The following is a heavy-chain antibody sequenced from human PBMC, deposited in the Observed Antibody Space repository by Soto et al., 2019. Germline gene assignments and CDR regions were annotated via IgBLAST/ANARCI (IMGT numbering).Heavy chain of an antibody. CDR2: LWNDGYTK. CDR1: GFIISRNG. V-gene: IGHV3-33*01. Sequence: QVQLVQTGGGVVQPGTSLRLSCAASGFIISRNGLHWVRQAPGKGLEWVAILWNDGYTKYYSDSVQGRFDISIDSSTNTLYLQMDSLRVEDTGVYYCARDYGDLGYDSWGQGTLVIVSS. D-gene: IGHD4-17*01. J-gene: IGHJ4*02. CDR3: ARDYGDLGYDS.